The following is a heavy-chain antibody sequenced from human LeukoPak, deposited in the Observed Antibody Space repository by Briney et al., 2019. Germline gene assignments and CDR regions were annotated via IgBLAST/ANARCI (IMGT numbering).Heavy chain of an antibody. CDR2: INHSGST. D-gene: IGHD3-3*01. Sequence: PSETLSLTCAVYGGSFSGYYWSWIRQPPGKGLEWIGEINHSGSTNYNPSLKSRVTISVDTSKNQFSLKLSSVTAADTAVYYCARYYDFWSGYPAVPNWFDPWGQGTLVTVSS. CDR1: GGSFSGYY. CDR3: ARYYDFWSGYPAVPNWFDP. J-gene: IGHJ5*02. V-gene: IGHV4-34*01.